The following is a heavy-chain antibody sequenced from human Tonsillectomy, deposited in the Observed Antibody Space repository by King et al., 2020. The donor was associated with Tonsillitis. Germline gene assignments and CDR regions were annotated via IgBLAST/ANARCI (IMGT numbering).Heavy chain of an antibody. J-gene: IGHJ5*02. Sequence: QLVQSGGGVVQPGRSLRLSCAASGFTFSSYGMHWVRQAPGKGLEWVAVIWYDGSNKYYADSVKGRFTISRDNSKNTLYLQMNSLRAEDTAVYYCVRVGLETTIGTGEMSTTRGWFDPWGQGTLVTVSS. CDR2: IWYDGSNK. V-gene: IGHV3-33*08. D-gene: IGHD5-24*01. CDR1: GFTFSSYG. CDR3: VRVGLETTIGTGEMSTTRGWFDP.